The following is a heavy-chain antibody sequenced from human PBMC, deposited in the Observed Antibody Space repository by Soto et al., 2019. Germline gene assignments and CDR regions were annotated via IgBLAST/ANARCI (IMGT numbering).Heavy chain of an antibody. V-gene: IGHV3-33*01. CDR3: ARGHFAYGDLLAY. CDR2: IWYDGSNK. CDR1: GFTFSSYG. D-gene: IGHD4-17*01. J-gene: IGHJ4*02. Sequence: QVQLVESGGGVVQPGRSLRLSCAASGFTFSSYGMHWVRQAPGKGLEWVAVIWYDGSNKYYAYSVKGRFTISRDNSKNKMYMQMNSLRAEDTAVYYCARGHFAYGDLLAYWGQGTLVTVSS.